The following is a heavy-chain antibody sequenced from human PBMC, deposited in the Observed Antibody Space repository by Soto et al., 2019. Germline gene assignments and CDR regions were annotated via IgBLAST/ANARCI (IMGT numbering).Heavy chain of an antibody. CDR1: GFTVGSNY. Sequence: EVQLVESGGGLVQPGGSLRLSCAASGFTVGSNYMSWVRQAPGKGLEWVSVIYFDGATYYADSVKGRFTLSRDNSKNKMYLQMNSLRAEDTAVYYCAKSGGRPVGPCTNGVCPNFDDWGQGTLVIVSS. CDR3: AKSGGRPVGPCTNGVCPNFDD. D-gene: IGHD2-8*01. CDR2: IYFDGAT. V-gene: IGHV3-66*01. J-gene: IGHJ4*02.